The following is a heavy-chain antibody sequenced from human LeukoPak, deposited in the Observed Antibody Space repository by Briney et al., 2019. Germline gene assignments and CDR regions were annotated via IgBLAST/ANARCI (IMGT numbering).Heavy chain of an antibody. Sequence: GRSLRLSCVGSGFTFSSYAMHWVRQAPGKGLEWVAVISYDGSNKYYADSVKGRFTISRDNSKNTLYLQMNSLRAEDTAVYYCARGDSSGYCDYWGQGTLVTVSS. D-gene: IGHD3-22*01. J-gene: IGHJ4*02. CDR1: GFTFSSYA. V-gene: IGHV3-30-3*01. CDR3: ARGDSSGYCDY. CDR2: ISYDGSNK.